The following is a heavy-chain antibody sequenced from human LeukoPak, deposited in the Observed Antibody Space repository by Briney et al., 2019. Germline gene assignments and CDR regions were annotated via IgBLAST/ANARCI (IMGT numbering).Heavy chain of an antibody. Sequence: GGSLRLSCAASGFSFSGYVMTWVRQAPGKGLEWVSTITTGGSTFYADSVKGRFTISRDNSKNTLNPQMNSLRAEDTAVYFCARGGNRMKEFWGQGTLVTVSS. CDR2: ITTGGST. CDR1: GFSFSGYV. D-gene: IGHD1-14*01. CDR3: ARGGNRMKEF. J-gene: IGHJ4*02. V-gene: IGHV3-23*01.